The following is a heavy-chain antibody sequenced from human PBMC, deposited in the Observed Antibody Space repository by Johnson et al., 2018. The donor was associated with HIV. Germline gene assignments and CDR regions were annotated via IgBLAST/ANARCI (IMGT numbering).Heavy chain of an antibody. CDR1: GFTFSSYW. CDR2: IGTAGDT. J-gene: IGHJ3*02. Sequence: MLLVESGGGLVQPGGSLRLSCAASGFTFSSYWMSWVRQAPGKGLEWVSAIGTAGDTYYPGSVKGRFTISRENAKNSLYLQMNSLRAGDTAVYYCARGLTGDDAFDIWGQGTMVTVSS. CDR3: ARGLTGDDAFDI. V-gene: IGHV3-13*01. D-gene: IGHD7-27*01.